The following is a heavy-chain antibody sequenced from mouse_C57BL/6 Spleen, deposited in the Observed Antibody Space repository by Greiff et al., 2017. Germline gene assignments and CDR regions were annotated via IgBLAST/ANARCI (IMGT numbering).Heavy chain of an antibody. CDR2: INPNNGGT. Sequence: EVQLQQSGPELVKPGASVKISCKASGYTFTDYYMNWVKQSHGKSLEWIGDINPNNGGTSYNQKFKGKATLTVDKSSSTAYMELRSLTSDDSAVYYCARPSYYGSSYPFAYWGQGTLVTVSA. V-gene: IGHV1-26*01. CDR1: GYTFTDYY. D-gene: IGHD1-1*01. CDR3: ARPSYYGSSYPFAY. J-gene: IGHJ3*01.